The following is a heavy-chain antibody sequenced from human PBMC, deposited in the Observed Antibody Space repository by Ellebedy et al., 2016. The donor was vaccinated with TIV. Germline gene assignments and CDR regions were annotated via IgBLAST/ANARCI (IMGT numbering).Heavy chain of an antibody. CDR2: IYYSGST. V-gene: IGHV4-39*07. J-gene: IGHJ4*02. D-gene: IGHD1-26*01. CDR1: GVSTSSSHYY. CDR3: ARESGSYSHLDY. Sequence: SETLSLTXTVSGVSTSSSHYYWGWIRQPPGKGLEWIGSIYYSGSTYYNPSLKSRVTISVDTSKNQFSLRLSSVTAADTAVYYCARESGSYSHLDYWGQGILVTVSS.